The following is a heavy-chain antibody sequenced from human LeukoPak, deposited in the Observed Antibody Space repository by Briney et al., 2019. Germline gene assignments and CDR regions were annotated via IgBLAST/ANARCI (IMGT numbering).Heavy chain of an antibody. D-gene: IGHD3-22*01. CDR3: AKDGQYYDSSGYYFNAFDI. V-gene: IGHV3-30-3*01. CDR2: ISYDGSNK. CDR1: GFTFSSYA. Sequence: PGRSLRLSCAASGFTFSSYAMHWVRQAPGKGLEWVAVISYDGSNKYYADSVKGRFTISRDNSKNTLYLQMNSLRAEDTAVYYCAKDGQYYDSSGYYFNAFDIWGQGTMVTVSS. J-gene: IGHJ3*02.